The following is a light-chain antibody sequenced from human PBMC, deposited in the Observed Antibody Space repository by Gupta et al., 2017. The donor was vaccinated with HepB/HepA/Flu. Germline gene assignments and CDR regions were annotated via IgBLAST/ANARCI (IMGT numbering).Light chain of an antibody. V-gene: IGLV2-14*03. CDR3: SSYTSSSTVV. CDR1: SSDVGGYNY. CDR2: DVS. Sequence: QSSLTQPASVSESPGPSTTTSCTGTSSDVGGYNYVFWYQQHPGKAPKLMIYDVSNRPSGVSNRFSGSKSGNTASLTISGLQAEDEADYYCSSYTSSSTVVFGGGTKLTVL. J-gene: IGLJ2*01.